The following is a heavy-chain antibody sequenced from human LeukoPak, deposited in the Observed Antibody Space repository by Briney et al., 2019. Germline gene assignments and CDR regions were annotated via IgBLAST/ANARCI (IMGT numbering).Heavy chain of an antibody. J-gene: IGHJ6*02. Sequence: GGSLRLSCAASGFTVSSNYMSWVRQAPGKGLEWVSVIYSGGSTYYADSVKGRFTISRDNSKNTLYLQMNSLRAEDTAVYYCARDNAGYCSSTSCLRGMDVWGQGTTVTVSS. V-gene: IGHV3-66*01. CDR3: ARDNAGYCSSTSCLRGMDV. CDR2: IYSGGST. D-gene: IGHD2-2*01. CDR1: GFTVSSNY.